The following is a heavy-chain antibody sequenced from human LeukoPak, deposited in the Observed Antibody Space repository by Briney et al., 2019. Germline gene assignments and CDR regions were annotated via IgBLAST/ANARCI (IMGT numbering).Heavy chain of an antibody. D-gene: IGHD4-23*01. CDR3: ARLEDYGGNSIDY. V-gene: IGHV1-8*01. J-gene: IGHJ4*02. CDR1: GYTFTSYD. Sequence: PGASVEVSCKASGYTFTSYDINWVRQATGQGLEWMGWMNPNSGNTGYAQKFQGRVTMTRNTSISTAYMELSSLRSEDTAVYYCARLEDYGGNSIDYWGQGTLVTVSS. CDR2: MNPNSGNT.